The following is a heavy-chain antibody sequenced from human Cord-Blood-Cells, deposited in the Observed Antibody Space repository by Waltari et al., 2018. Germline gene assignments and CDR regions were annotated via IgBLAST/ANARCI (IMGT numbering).Heavy chain of an antibody. CDR1: GGTFSRYA. CDR3: ATGGDCSSTSCCADNWFDP. Sequence: QVQLVQSGAEVKKPGSSVKVSCKASGGTFSRYAIRWVRRAPGHGLGGMGGIIPIFGTANYEKKFQGRVTITADKSTSTAYMERSSLRSEDTAVYDCATGGDCSSTSCCADNWFDPWGQGTLVTVSS. CDR2: IIPIFGTA. J-gene: IGHJ5*02. V-gene: IGHV1-69*06. D-gene: IGHD2-2*01.